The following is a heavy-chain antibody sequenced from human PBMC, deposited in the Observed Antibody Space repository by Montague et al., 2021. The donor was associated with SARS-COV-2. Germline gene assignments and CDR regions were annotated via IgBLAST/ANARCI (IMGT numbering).Heavy chain of an antibody. CDR3: ARLRFWAVAGKGGIDY. Sequence: SETLSLTCTVSGGSISSSSYYWGWIRQPPGKGLEWIGSIYYSGSTYYNPSLKSRVTISVDTSKNQFSLKLSSVTAADTAVYHCARLRFWAVAGKGGIDYWGQGTLFTVSS. D-gene: IGHD6-19*01. V-gene: IGHV4-39*01. CDR2: IYYSGST. CDR1: GGSISSSSYY. J-gene: IGHJ4*02.